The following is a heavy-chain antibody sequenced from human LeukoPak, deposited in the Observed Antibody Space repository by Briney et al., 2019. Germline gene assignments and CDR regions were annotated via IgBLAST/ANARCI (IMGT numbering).Heavy chain of an antibody. J-gene: IGHJ4*02. D-gene: IGHD3-22*01. V-gene: IGHV3-23*01. CDR3: AKTDSSGYSYFFDY. CDR1: GFTFSSFA. Sequence: PGGSLRLSCAVSGFTFSSFAMSWVRQAPGKGLVWLSAIRGRGGSTYYADSVKGRFTISSDISKNTYYLQMSSLRPEDTAVYYCAKTDSSGYSYFFDYWGQGTLVTVSS. CDR2: IRGRGGST.